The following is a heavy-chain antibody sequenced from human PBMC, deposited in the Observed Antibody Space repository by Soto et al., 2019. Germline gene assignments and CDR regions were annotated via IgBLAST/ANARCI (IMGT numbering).Heavy chain of an antibody. CDR1: GYSFNSYY. J-gene: IGHJ3*02. CDR3: ASDYNAYQRQHVFDI. V-gene: IGHV1-46*02. D-gene: IGHD3-10*01. CDR2: INPSGAST. Sequence: QVQLVQSGAEVKKPGASVKVACKASGYSFNSYYMHWVRQAPGQGPEWMGVINPSGASTSYAQKFQGRVTMTRDTSTSTVYMESSSLRSEDTALYYCASDYNAYQRQHVFDIWGQGTLVTVSS.